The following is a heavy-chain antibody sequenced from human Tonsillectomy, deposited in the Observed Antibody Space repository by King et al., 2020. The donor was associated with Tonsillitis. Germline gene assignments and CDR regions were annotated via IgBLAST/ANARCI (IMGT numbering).Heavy chain of an antibody. CDR2: IKGDGSQK. CDR1: GFTFSRYW. D-gene: IGHD4-17*01. J-gene: IGHJ4*02. V-gene: IGHV3-7*01. CDR3: ARDPVRGGDFDY. Sequence: QLVQSGGGLVQPGGSLRLSCAASGFTFSRYWMSWVRQAPGKGLEWVAKIKGDGSQKYYVDSVNGRFTISRDNAKNSLYMEMNSLTAEDTAVYYCARDPVRGGDFDYWGQGTLVTVSS.